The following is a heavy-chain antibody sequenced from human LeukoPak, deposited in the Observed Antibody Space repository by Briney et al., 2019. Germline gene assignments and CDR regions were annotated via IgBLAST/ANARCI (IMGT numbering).Heavy chain of an antibody. CDR3: ARGATISETGYFDF. CDR1: GGSFSRYY. V-gene: IGHV4-34*01. J-gene: IGHJ4*03. Sequence: SETLSLTCAVYGGSFSRYYWSWIRQSPGKGLEGIAEIDHRGDTNYNPSVTTRVTISVDTSKNQFSLKVRSLSAADTAVYYCARGATISETGYFDFWGQGTLVTVSS. CDR2: IDHRGDT. D-gene: IGHD5-24*01.